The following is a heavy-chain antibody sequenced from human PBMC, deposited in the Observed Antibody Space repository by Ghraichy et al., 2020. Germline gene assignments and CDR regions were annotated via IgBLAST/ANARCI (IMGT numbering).Heavy chain of an antibody. Sequence: GGSLRLSCAASGFTFSSYWMSWVRQAPGKGLEWVANIKQDGSEKYYVDSVKGRFTISRDNAKNSLYLQMNSLRAEDTAVYYCARMGATVTMQGYYFDYWGQGTLVTVSS. CDR2: IKQDGSEK. CDR1: GFTFSSYW. D-gene: IGHD4-17*01. J-gene: IGHJ4*02. V-gene: IGHV3-7*03. CDR3: ARMGATVTMQGYYFDY.